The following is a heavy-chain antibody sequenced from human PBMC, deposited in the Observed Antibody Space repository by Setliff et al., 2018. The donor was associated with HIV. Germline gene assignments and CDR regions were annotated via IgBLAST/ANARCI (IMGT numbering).Heavy chain of an antibody. J-gene: IGHJ3*02. D-gene: IGHD1-7*01. Sequence: SETLSLTCGVSSYSISGGYYWGWIRQPPGKGLEWIGSIYHSGSAYYNPSLKSRVTISVDTSKNQFSLKMSSLTAADTAVYYCARHGGTTGTTDAFDIWGQGTMVTVSS. CDR1: SYSISGGYY. CDR2: IYHSGSA. V-gene: IGHV4-38-2*01. CDR3: ARHGGTTGTTDAFDI.